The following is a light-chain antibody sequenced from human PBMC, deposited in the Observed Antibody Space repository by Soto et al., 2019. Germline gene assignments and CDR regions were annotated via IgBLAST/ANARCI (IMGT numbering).Light chain of an antibody. CDR2: GAS. CDR3: QQYGGSPRT. V-gene: IGKV3-20*01. Sequence: EIVLTQSPGTLSLSPGERATLSCRASQSFTKYLAWYQQKPGQAPRLLIYGASRRATGIPDRFSGSGSGTDFTLTISRLEPEDFAVYSCQQYGGSPRTFGQGTKVE. CDR1: QSFTKY. J-gene: IGKJ1*01.